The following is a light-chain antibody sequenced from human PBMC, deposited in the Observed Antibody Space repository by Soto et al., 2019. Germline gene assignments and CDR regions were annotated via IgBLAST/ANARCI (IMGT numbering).Light chain of an antibody. CDR2: DAS. V-gene: IGKV3-11*01. J-gene: IGKJ5*01. CDR3: QQRSNWPPIT. CDR1: QSVSNNY. Sequence: EIVLTQSPGTLSLSPGEGATLSCRASQSVSNNYLAWCQQKPGQAPRLLIYDASHRAAGIPARFSGSGFGTDFTLTISSLEPEDAAVYYCQQRSNWPPITFGQGTRLEIK.